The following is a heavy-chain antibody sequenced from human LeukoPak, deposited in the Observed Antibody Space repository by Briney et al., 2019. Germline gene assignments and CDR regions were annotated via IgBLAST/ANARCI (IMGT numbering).Heavy chain of an antibody. CDR2: IYHSGST. CDR1: GGSISSSNW. V-gene: IGHV4-4*02. D-gene: IGHD2-2*01. Sequence: PSETLSLTCAVSGGSISSSNWWSWVRQPPGKGLEWIGEIYHSGSTNYNPSLKSRVTISVDTSKNQFSLKLSSVTAADTAVYYCARDSRPAPLDYWGQGTLVTVSS. CDR3: ARDSRPAPLDY. J-gene: IGHJ4*02.